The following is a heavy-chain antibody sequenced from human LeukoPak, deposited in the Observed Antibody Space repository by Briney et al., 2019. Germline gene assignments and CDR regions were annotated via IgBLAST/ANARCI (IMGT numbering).Heavy chain of an antibody. D-gene: IGHD5-24*01. CDR1: AYSISSGYY. J-gene: IGHJ4*02. CDR3: ARARREMVDY. V-gene: IGHV4-38-2*02. Sequence: PSETLSLTCTVFAYSISSGYYWGWIRQPPGEGLEWIGSIYHSGSTYYNPSLKSRVPILVDTSKNQFSLKLSSVTAADTAVYHCARARREMVDYWGQGTLVTVSS. CDR2: IYHSGST.